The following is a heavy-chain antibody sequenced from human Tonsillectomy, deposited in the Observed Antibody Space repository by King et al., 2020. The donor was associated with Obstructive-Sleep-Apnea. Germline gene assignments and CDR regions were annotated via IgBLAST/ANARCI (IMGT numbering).Heavy chain of an antibody. CDR1: GYTCISFD. CDR2: VNPNGVNT. J-gene: IGHJ3*02. D-gene: IGHD1-14*01. V-gene: IGHV1-8*01. CDR3: ARGSRTFDI. Sequence: QLVQSGAEVKKPGASVKVSCKASGYTCISFDINWVRQAPGQGLDWMGWVNPNGVNTGSAQKIQGRVTMTSITSISTAYMELSSLRSEDTAVYYCARGSRTFDIWGQGTMVTVSS.